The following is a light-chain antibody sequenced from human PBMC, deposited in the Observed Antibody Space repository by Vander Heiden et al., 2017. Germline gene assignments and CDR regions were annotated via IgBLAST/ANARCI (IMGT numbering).Light chain of an antibody. V-gene: IGKV3-20*01. CDR1: QSVSSSA. CDR3: QQYGTSPMYT. CDR2: GAS. J-gene: IGKJ2*01. Sequence: IELTPFHRTLSLSPGEGATLSCRASQSVSSSALAWYHQKPGQAPRLLIYGASSRTTGIPDRFSGSGSGTDVTLTISRLEPEDVAVYFCQQYGTSPMYTFGEGTKLEIK.